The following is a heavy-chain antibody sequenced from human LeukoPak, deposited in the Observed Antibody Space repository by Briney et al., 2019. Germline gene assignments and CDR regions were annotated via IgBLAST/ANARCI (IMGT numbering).Heavy chain of an antibody. D-gene: IGHD5-12*01. CDR3: AREVSGYDM. J-gene: IGHJ4*02. Sequence: GASVKVSCKTSGYTFTGYYMHWVRHGPRQGLKWMGWINAKSGGTNYAQKFQGRVTMTRDTSISTAYMELSRLTSDDTAVYYCAREVSGYDMWGQGSLVTVSS. V-gene: IGHV1-2*02. CDR2: INAKSGGT. CDR1: GYTFTGYY.